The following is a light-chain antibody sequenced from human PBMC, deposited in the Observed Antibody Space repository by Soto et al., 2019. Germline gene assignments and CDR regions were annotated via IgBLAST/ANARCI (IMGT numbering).Light chain of an antibody. V-gene: IGKV1-5*03. CDR1: QSISGW. J-gene: IGKJ1*01. CDR3: QQYNSYRWT. CDR2: KAS. Sequence: DVQMTQSPSTLSASVGDRVTITCRASQSISGWLAWYQQRPGTAPKLMIYKASTLETGVPSRFSGSGSGTEFTLTISSLQPDDFATYYCQQYNSYRWTFGQGTKVDIK.